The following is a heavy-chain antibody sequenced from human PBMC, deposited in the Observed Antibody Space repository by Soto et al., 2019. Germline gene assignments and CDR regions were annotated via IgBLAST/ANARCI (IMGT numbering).Heavy chain of an antibody. D-gene: IGHD4-17*01. V-gene: IGHV3-48*01. CDR3: ARDRGHDYGDYDY. J-gene: IGHJ4*02. CDR2: SSSSRSTI. Sequence: PGGSLRLSCAASGFSFSSYSMIWVRQAPGKGLEWVSYSSSSRSTIYYADSVKGRFTISRDNAKNSLFLQMSSLRAEDTAVYYCARDRGHDYGDYDYWGQGTLVTVSS. CDR1: GFSFSSYS.